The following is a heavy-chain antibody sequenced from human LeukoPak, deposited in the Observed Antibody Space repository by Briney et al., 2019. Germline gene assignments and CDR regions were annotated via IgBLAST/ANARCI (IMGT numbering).Heavy chain of an antibody. V-gene: IGHV4-31*03. CDR1: GGSIGSGGYY. D-gene: IGHD5-18*01. CDR2: IYYSGST. J-gene: IGHJ6*02. CDR3: ARDREGYGFMDV. Sequence: TLSLTCTVSGGSIGSGGYYWSWIRQHPGESLEWIGYIYYSGSTYCNPSLKSRLTLSVDTSKNQFSLKLSSVTAADTAVYYCARDREGYGFMDVWGQGTTVTVSS.